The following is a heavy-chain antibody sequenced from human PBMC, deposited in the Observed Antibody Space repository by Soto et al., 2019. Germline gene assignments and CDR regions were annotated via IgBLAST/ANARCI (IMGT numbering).Heavy chain of an antibody. CDR2: IYYSGST. CDR1: GGSISSSSYY. CDR3: ARHDNEYSSSSYY. V-gene: IGHV4-39*01. Sequence: SETLSLTCTVSGGSISSSSYYWGWIRQPPGKGLEWIGSIYYSGSTYYNPSLKSRVTISVDTSKNQFSLKLSSVTAADTAVYYCARHDNEYSSSSYYWGQGTLVTVSS. J-gene: IGHJ4*02. D-gene: IGHD6-6*01.